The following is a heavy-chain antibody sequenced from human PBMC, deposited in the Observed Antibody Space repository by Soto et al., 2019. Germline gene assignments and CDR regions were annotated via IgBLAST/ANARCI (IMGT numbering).Heavy chain of an antibody. Sequence: ASVKVSWKASGYTFTSYAMHWVRQAPGQRLEWMGWINAGNGNTKYSQKFQGRVTITRDTSASTAYMELSSLRSEDTAVYYCAREAYGNLSAFAIWGQGTMVTVSS. CDR2: INAGNGNT. J-gene: IGHJ3*02. D-gene: IGHD4-17*01. CDR1: GYTFTSYA. CDR3: AREAYGNLSAFAI. V-gene: IGHV1-3*01.